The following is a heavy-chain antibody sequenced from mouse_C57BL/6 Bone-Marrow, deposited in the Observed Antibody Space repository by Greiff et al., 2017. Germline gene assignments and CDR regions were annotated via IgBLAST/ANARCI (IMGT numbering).Heavy chain of an antibody. CDR3: AIDYYCSSYAMDY. J-gene: IGHJ4*01. D-gene: IGHD1-1*01. Sequence: QVQLKESGAELAKPGASVKLSCKASGYTFNSYWMHWVKQRPGQGLEWIGYINPSSGYTKYNQKFKDKATLTADKYSSTAYMQLSSLTYEDAAVYDCAIDYYCSSYAMDYWGQGTSVTVSS. CDR2: INPSSGYT. CDR1: GYTFNSYW. V-gene: IGHV1-7*01.